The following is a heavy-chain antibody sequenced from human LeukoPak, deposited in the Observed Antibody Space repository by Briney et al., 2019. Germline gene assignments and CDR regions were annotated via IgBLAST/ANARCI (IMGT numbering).Heavy chain of an antibody. J-gene: IGHJ6*03. D-gene: IGHD2-2*01. Sequence: SVKVSCKASGFTFTSSAMQWVRQARGQRLEWIGRIVVGSGNTNYAQKFQERVTITRDMSTSTAYMELSSLRSEDTAVYYCAADGVRYCSGTSCYGYMDVWGKGTTVTVSS. CDR2: IVVGSGNT. V-gene: IGHV1-58*02. CDR1: GFTFTSSA. CDR3: AADGVRYCSGTSCYGYMDV.